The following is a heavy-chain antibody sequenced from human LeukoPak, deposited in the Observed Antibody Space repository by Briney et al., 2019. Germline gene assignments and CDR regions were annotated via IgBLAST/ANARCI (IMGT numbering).Heavy chain of an antibody. D-gene: IGHD2-2*02. CDR2: INPDESDK. Sequence: PGGSLRLSCVASGFTFSVCWMTCVPDASGKGLEWVAHINPDESDKYYVDSVKSPFTTSRNTAKNSAYLQMKSLRAEDAAVYYCARGYPNDYWGQGTVVTVSA. V-gene: IGHV3-7*01. CDR3: ARGYPNDY. CDR1: GFTFSVCW. J-gene: IGHJ4*02.